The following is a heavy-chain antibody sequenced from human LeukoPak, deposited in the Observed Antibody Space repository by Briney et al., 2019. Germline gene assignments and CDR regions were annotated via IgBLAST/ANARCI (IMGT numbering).Heavy chain of an antibody. D-gene: IGHD6-19*01. CDR3: ARDRGSSGWEGFQH. Sequence: SETLSLTCTVSGGSISSYYWSWIRQPAGKGLEWIGYIYYSGSTNYNPSLKSRVTISVDTSKNQFSLKLSSVTAADTAVYYCARDRGSSGWEGFQHWGQGTLVTVSS. V-gene: IGHV4-59*01. CDR1: GGSISSYY. J-gene: IGHJ1*01. CDR2: IYYSGST.